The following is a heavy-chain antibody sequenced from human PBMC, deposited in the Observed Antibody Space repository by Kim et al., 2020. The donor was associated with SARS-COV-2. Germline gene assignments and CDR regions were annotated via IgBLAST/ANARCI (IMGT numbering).Heavy chain of an antibody. V-gene: IGHV3-11*01. CDR1: GFTFSDYY. D-gene: IGHD1-7*01. J-gene: IGHJ6*02. Sequence: GGSLRLSCAASGFTFSDYYMSWIRQAPGKGLEWVSYISSSGSTIYYADSVKGRFTISRDNAKNSLYLQMNSLRAEDTAVYYCARDLDEGGIHWVGRVYNWNFHPYYYGMDVWGQGTTVTVSS. CDR2: ISSSGSTI. CDR3: ARDLDEGGIHWVGRVYNWNFHPYYYGMDV.